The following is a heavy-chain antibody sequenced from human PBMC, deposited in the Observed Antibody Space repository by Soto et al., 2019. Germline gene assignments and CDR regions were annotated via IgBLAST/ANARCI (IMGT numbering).Heavy chain of an antibody. D-gene: IGHD3-3*01. CDR3: ATIGREDFWSGYGIRPMDV. V-gene: IGHV4-59*01. Sequence: SETLSLTCTVSGGSISSYYWSWIRQPPGKGLEWIGYIYYSGSTNYNPSLKSRVTISVDTSKNQFSLKLSSVTAADTAVYYCATIGREDFWSGYGIRPMDVWGQGTTVTVSS. CDR2: IYYSGST. CDR1: GGSISSYY. J-gene: IGHJ6*02.